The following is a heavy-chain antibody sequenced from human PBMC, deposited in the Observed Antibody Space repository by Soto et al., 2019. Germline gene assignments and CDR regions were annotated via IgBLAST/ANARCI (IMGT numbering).Heavy chain of an antibody. V-gene: IGHV3-7*04. Sequence: GGSLRLSCAASGFTFSSYWMSWVRQAPGKGLEWVANIKQDGSEKYYVDSVKGRFTISRDNAKNSLYLQMNSLRAEDTDVYYCARAYSSSWYAFDIWGQGTMVTVSS. CDR3: ARAYSSSWYAFDI. J-gene: IGHJ3*02. CDR1: GFTFSSYW. CDR2: IKQDGSEK. D-gene: IGHD6-13*01.